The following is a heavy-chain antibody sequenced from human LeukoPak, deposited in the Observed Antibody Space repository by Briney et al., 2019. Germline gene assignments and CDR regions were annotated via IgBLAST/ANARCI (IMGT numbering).Heavy chain of an antibody. CDR3: ATGPWIQLWSPFDY. V-gene: IGHV4-39*01. Sequence: PSETLSLTCTVSGGSISSSSYYWGWIRQPPGKGLGWIGSIYYSGSTYHNPSLKSRVTISADTSKNQFSLKLSSVTAADTAVYYCATGPWIQLWSPFDYWGQGTLVTVSS. D-gene: IGHD5-18*01. CDR2: IYYSGST. CDR1: GGSISSSSYY. J-gene: IGHJ4*02.